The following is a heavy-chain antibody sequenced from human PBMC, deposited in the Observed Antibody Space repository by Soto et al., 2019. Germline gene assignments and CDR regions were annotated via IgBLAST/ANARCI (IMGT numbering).Heavy chain of an antibody. CDR1: GYTFINFD. CDR2: MNPGSGKT. CDR3: ARMASAGTLKWFDP. Sequence: ASVKVSCKASGYTFINFDISWVRQAAGQGLEWLGRMNPGSGKTGYTSKFQGRVAMTRDASTGTSHLELSSLTSDDTAVYYCARMASAGTLKWFDPWGHGTLVPVSX. V-gene: IGHV1-8*02. J-gene: IGHJ5*02. D-gene: IGHD6-13*01.